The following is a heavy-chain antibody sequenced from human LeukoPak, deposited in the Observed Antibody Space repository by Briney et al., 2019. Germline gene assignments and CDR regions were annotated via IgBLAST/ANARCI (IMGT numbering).Heavy chain of an antibody. CDR2: IHYTGGT. CDR1: GASISSYY. V-gene: IGHV4-59*01. J-gene: IGHJ6*02. CDR3: ARDFVGAKYYGMDG. D-gene: IGHD1-26*01. Sequence: PETPSLTCTVSGASISSYYWSWIWQPPGKGLEWMGYIHYTGGTNYNPSLKSRVTISVDMSKNQFSLKLTSVTAADTAVYYCARDFVGAKYYGMDGWGQGITVTVS.